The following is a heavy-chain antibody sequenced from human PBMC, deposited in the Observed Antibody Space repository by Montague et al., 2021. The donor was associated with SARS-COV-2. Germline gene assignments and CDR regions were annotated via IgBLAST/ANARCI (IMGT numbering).Heavy chain of an antibody. V-gene: IGHV6-1*01. CDR1: GDSVVELRRR. D-gene: IGHD3-16*01. J-gene: IGHJ4*02. CDR3: ARVRMDGGSDY. Sequence: CAISGDSVVELRRRSEGHTYAPPSRQEFVCRILYKTKWYNDYAVXVKSRIIINPDTSKNQSSLQLNSVTPEDTAVYYCARVRMDGGSDYWGQGTLVTVSS. CDR2: ILYKTKWYN.